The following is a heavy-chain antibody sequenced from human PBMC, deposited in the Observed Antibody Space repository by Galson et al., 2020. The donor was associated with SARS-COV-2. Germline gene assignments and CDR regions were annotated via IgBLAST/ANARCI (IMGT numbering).Heavy chain of an antibody. CDR1: GGSMSSSSYY. CDR2: IYYSGIT. Sequence: SETLSLTSTVSGGSMSSSSYYWAWIRQPPGKGLDWIGSIYYSGITDYNPSPKSRVTISVDTSKNQFSLPLSSVTAPDTAVYYCARDHWTGTHDDALDIWGQGTMFTVSS. CDR3: ARDHWTGTHDDALDI. V-gene: IGHV4-39*07. D-gene: IGHD1-1*01. J-gene: IGHJ3*02.